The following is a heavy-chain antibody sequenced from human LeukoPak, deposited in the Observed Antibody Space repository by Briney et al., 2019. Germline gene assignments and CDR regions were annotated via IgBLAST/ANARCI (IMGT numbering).Heavy chain of an antibody. CDR1: GYTFTSYG. D-gene: IGHD3-10*01. Sequence: GASVKVSCKASGYTFTSYGISWVRQAPGQGVEWMGCISAYNGNTNYAQKLQGRVTMTTDTSTSTAYMELRRLRSDDTAVYYCATMGYGSGSYYHVGSHWGQGTLVTVSS. CDR2: ISAYNGNT. V-gene: IGHV1-18*01. CDR3: ATMGYGSGSYYHVGSH. J-gene: IGHJ4*02.